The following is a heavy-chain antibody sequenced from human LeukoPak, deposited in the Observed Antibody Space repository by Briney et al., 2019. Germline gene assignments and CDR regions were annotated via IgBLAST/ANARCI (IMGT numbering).Heavy chain of an antibody. CDR3: ASGYCSSTSCHTFAY. Sequence: SETLSLTCAVYGGSFSGYYWSWIRQPPGKGLEWIGEINRSGSTNYNPSLKSRVTISVDTSKNQFSLKLSSVTAADTAVYYCASGYCSSTSCHTFAYWGQGTLVTVSS. CDR1: GGSFSGYY. CDR2: INRSGST. J-gene: IGHJ4*02. D-gene: IGHD2-2*02. V-gene: IGHV4-34*01.